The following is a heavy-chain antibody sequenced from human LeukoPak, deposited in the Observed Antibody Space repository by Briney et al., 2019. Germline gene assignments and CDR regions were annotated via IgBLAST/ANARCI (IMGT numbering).Heavy chain of an antibody. CDR3: ARESNYYGSGTGWFDP. Sequence: SETLSLTCAVSGGSISSGGYSWSWIRQPPGKGLEWIGYIYHSGSTYYNPSLKSRVTISVDTSKNQLSLKLSSVTAADTAVYYCARESNYYGSGTGWFDPWGRGTLVTVSS. D-gene: IGHD3-10*01. CDR1: GGSISSGGYS. J-gene: IGHJ5*02. CDR2: IYHSGST. V-gene: IGHV4-30-4*07.